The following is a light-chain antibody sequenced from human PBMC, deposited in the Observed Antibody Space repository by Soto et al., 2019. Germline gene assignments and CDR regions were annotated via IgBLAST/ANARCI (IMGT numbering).Light chain of an antibody. CDR1: TSNIGSNY. J-gene: IGLJ3*02. V-gene: IGLV1-47*01. Sequence: QSVLTQPPSASGTPGQRVTISCSGSTSNIGSNYVYWYHQLPGTAPKLLIYSNNQRPSGVPDRFSGSKSGTSASLAISGLRSEDEADYYCAAWDDSLSGWVFGGGTQLNVL. CDR2: SNN. CDR3: AAWDDSLSGWV.